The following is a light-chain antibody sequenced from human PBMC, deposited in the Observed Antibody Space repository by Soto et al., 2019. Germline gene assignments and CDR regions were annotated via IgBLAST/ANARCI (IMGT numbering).Light chain of an antibody. CDR3: HHYDNSPPFP. Sequence: EILLTQSPGTLSLSPGDTAILSCRASQSLNNRYLAWYQQMPGRAPRLLIHGASSRAAGIPDRFSGSGSGTDFTLTINRLEPEDFAVYYCHHYDNSPPFPFGPGTRVDI. V-gene: IGKV3-20*01. CDR2: GAS. CDR1: QSLNNRY. J-gene: IGKJ3*01.